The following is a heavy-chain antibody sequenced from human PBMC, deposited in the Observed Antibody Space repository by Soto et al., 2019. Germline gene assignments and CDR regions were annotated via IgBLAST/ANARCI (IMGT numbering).Heavy chain of an antibody. CDR2: ISAYNGNT. V-gene: IGHV1-18*01. J-gene: IGHJ6*04. D-gene: IGHD6-19*01. CDR1: GYTFTSYG. Sequence: QVQLVQSGAEVKKPGASVKVSCKASGYTFTSYGISWVRQAPGQGLEWMGWISAYNGNTNYAQKLQGRVTMTTDTATRAAYRELGSRRSDETAVYYCARSAEGVGYSSGWYVGGMDVWGEGTTVTVSS. CDR3: ARSAEGVGYSSGWYVGGMDV.